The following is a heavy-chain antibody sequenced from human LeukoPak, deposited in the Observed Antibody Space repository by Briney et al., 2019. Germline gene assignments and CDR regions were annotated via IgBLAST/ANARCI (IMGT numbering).Heavy chain of an antibody. CDR2: ISAYNGNT. J-gene: IGHJ6*03. CDR3: ARGRPPKKLELREDYYYYYMDV. Sequence: ASVKVSCKASGYTFTSYGISWVRQAPGQGLEWMGWISAYNGNTNYAQKLQGRVTMTTDTSTSTAYMELRSLRSDDTAVYYCARGRPPKKLELREDYYYYYMDVWGKGTTVTVSS. CDR1: GYTFTSYG. V-gene: IGHV1-18*01. D-gene: IGHD1-7*01.